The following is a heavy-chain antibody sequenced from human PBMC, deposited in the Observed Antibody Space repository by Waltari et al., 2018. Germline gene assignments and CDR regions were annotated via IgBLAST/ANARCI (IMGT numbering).Heavy chain of an antibody. CDR3: ARAIGGPYYDFWSGTPFDY. CDR1: GGSISSYY. D-gene: IGHD3-3*01. CDR2: IHYSGST. Sequence: QVQLQESGPGLVKPSETLSLTCTVSGGSISSYYWSWIRQPPGKGLEWIGYIHYSGSTNYNPSHKSRVTISVDTSKNQFSLKLSSVTAADTAVYYCARAIGGPYYDFWSGTPFDYWGQGTLVTVSS. V-gene: IGHV4-59*01. J-gene: IGHJ4*02.